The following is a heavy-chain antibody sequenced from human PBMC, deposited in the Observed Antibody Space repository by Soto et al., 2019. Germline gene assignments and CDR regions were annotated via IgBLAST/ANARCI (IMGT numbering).Heavy chain of an antibody. D-gene: IGHD2-2*01. CDR1: GGTFSSYA. J-gene: IGHJ6*02. V-gene: IGHV1-69*01. Sequence: QVQLVQSGAEVKKPGSSVKVSCKASGGTFSSYAISWVRQAPGQGLEWMAGVIPISATTNYAQKFQGRVTITEDEPTRTAYMERSSLRPEDTAVYYCARSQGSSTSLDIYYYYYYGMDVWGQGTTVTVSS. CDR3: ARSQGSSTSLDIYYYYYYGMDV. CDR2: VIPISATT.